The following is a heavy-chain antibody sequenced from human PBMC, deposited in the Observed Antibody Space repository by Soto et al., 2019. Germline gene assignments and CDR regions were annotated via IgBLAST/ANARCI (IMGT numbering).Heavy chain of an antibody. Sequence: SGPEVKKPGASVKVSCKASDFSFTSDHISWVRQAPGQSPEWMGWVNIYNGNTNYAPKLRGRVTMTTDTSTSTAYMELRSLTSDDTAVYYCASADYGDYDSWGQGTLVTVSS. V-gene: IGHV1-18*01. CDR2: VNIYNGNT. J-gene: IGHJ5*01. D-gene: IGHD4-17*01. CDR3: ASADYGDYDS. CDR1: DFSFTSDH.